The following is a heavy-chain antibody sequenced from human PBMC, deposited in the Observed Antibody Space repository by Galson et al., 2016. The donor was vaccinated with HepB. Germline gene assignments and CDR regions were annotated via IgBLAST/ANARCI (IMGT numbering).Heavy chain of an antibody. CDR1: GFSVNSDGLG. D-gene: IGHD2-15*01. V-gene: IGHV2-5*02. CDR3: VRGLSGPDCSGGNCYYFDY. J-gene: IGHJ4*02. Sequence: PALVKPTQPLTLTCTVSGFSVNSDGLGVGWIRQSPGKAPDWLAIIFWDGDKRYIPSLKNRLTITKDASRNQVVLTMTNMDPIDTATYYCVRGLSGPDCSGGNCYYFDYWGQGTGVTVSS. CDR2: IFWDGDK.